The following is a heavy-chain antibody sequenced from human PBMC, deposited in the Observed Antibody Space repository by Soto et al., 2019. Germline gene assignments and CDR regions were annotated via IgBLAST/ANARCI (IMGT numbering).Heavy chain of an antibody. CDR2: ISGSGGST. J-gene: IGHJ3*02. V-gene: IGHV3-23*01. CDR3: AKDGYSAGLIEDDAFDI. Sequence: GGSLRLSCAASGFTFSSYAMSWVRQAPGKGLEWVSAISGSGGSTYYADSVKGRFTISRDNSKNTLYLQMNSLRAEDTAVYYCAKDGYSAGLIEDDAFDIWGQGTMVTVSS. D-gene: IGHD5-18*01. CDR1: GFTFSSYA.